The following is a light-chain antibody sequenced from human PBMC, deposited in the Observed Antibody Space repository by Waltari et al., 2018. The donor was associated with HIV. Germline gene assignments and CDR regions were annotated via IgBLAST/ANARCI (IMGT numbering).Light chain of an antibody. CDR3: QQFKSYPLT. CDR2: SAF. CDR1: QDITTD. Sequence: DIQLTQSPSFLSASVGDRVTITCRASQDITTDLAWYQQKPGKAPKVLIYSAFTLQSGVPSRFSGSGSGTEFTLTISSLQPEDFATYYCQQFKSYPLTFGGGTKVEIK. J-gene: IGKJ4*01. V-gene: IGKV1-9*01.